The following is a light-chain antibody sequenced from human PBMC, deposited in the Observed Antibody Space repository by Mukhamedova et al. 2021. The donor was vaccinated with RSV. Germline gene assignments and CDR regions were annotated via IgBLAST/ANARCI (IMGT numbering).Light chain of an antibody. CDR1: SSDVGSYNL. J-gene: IGLJ3*02. Sequence: GTSSDVGSYNLVSWYQQHPGKAPKLMIYEGSKRPSGVSNRFSGSKSGNTASLTISGLQAEDEADYYCCSYAGSSTFRVFGGGTKL. V-gene: IGLV2-23*03. CDR3: CSYAGSSTFRV. CDR2: EGS.